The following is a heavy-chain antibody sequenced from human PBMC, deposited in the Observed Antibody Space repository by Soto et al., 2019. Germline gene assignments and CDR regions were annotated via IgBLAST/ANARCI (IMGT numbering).Heavy chain of an antibody. D-gene: IGHD5-12*01. Sequence: SETLSLTCTVPGGSISSSSYYWGWIRQPPGKGLEWIGSIYYSGSTYYNPSLKSRVTISVDTSKNQFSLKLSSVTAADTAVYYCASRTTFPSPKLNPNIVATQGGAFDIWGQGTMVTVSS. CDR3: ASRTTFPSPKLNPNIVATQGGAFDI. J-gene: IGHJ3*02. CDR1: GGSISSSSYY. V-gene: IGHV4-39*01. CDR2: IYYSGST.